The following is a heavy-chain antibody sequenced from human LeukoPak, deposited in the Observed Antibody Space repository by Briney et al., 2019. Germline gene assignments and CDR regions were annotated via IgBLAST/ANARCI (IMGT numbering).Heavy chain of an antibody. J-gene: IGHJ4*02. CDR3: ARDLFYSVSGTYYNVGRVFNY. Sequence: QASETLSLTCTVSGGSISSYYWSWIRQPPGKGLEWIGYIYYSGSTNYNPSLKSRVTISVDTSKNQFSLKLSSVTAADTAVYYCARDLFYSVSGTYYNVGRVFNYWGQGTLVTVSS. D-gene: IGHD3-10*01. CDR1: GGSISSYY. CDR2: IYYSGST. V-gene: IGHV4-59*01.